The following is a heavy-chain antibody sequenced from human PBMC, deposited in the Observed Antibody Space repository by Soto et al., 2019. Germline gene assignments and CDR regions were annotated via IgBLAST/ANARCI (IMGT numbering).Heavy chain of an antibody. V-gene: IGHV1-69*06. CDR3: ARARLAVAGSTAYYFDY. CDR2: IIPIFGTA. D-gene: IGHD6-19*01. J-gene: IGHJ4*02. Sequence: SLKASCKASGGTFSSYAISWVRQAPEQGLEWMGGIIPIFGTANYAQKFQGRVTITADKSTSTAYMELSSLRSEDTAVYYCARARLAVAGSTAYYFDYWGQGTLVTVSS. CDR1: GGTFSSYA.